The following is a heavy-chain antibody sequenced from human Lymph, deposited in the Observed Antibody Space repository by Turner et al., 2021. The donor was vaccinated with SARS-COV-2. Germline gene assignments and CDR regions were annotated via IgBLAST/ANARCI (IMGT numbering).Heavy chain of an antibody. CDR1: GGSMNNNY. D-gene: IGHD2-21*02. CDR2: IFYRGST. Sequence: QVQLQESGPRLVKPLETLSLTCTVSGGSMNNNYWSWIRQPPGKRLEWIGFIFYRGSTNYNPSLKSRVTISVDTSENQFSLKPTSVTAADTAIYYRARQTVNNWVDPWGQGTLVTVSS. J-gene: IGHJ5*02. V-gene: IGHV4-59*01. CDR3: ARQTVNNWVDP.